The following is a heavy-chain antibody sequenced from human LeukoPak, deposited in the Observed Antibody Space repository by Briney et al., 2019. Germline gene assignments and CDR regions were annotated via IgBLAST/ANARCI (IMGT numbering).Heavy chain of an antibody. D-gene: IGHD2-15*01. CDR2: IYHSGST. V-gene: IGHV4-38-2*02. CDR1: GYSISSGYY. J-gene: IGHJ5*02. CDR3: ARVGLLQTPDP. Sequence: SETLSLTCTVSGYSISSGYYWGWIRQPPGKGLEWIGSIYHSGSTYYNPSLKSRVTISVDTSKNQFSLKLSSVTAADTAVYYCARVGLLQTPDPWGQGTLVTVSS.